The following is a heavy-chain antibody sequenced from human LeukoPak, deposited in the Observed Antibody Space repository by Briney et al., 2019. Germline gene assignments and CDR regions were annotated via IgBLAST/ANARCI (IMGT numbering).Heavy chain of an antibody. CDR3: ASGRGVWGSYRYTPADAFDI. Sequence: SVKVSCKASGGTFSSYTISWVRQAPGQGLEWMGRIIPILGIANYAQKFQGRVTLTADKSTSTAYMALSSLRCEDTAVYYCASGRGVWGSYRYTPADAFDIWGQGAMVTVSS. CDR1: GGTFSSYT. CDR2: IIPILGIA. V-gene: IGHV1-69*02. D-gene: IGHD3-16*02. J-gene: IGHJ3*02.